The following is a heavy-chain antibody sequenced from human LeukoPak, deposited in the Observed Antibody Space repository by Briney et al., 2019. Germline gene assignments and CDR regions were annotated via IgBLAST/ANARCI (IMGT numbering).Heavy chain of an antibody. CDR3: ARDEFRGVTVY. CDR1: GFTFSSYT. J-gene: IGHJ4*02. CDR2: TSSSSNYI. D-gene: IGHD3-10*01. Sequence: GGSLRLSCAASGFTFSSYTMNWVRQAPGKGLEWVSSTSSSSNYIYYTDSVKGRFTVSRDNTKNSLYLQMNSLRAEDTAVYYCARDEFRGVTVYWGQGTLVTVSS. V-gene: IGHV3-21*01.